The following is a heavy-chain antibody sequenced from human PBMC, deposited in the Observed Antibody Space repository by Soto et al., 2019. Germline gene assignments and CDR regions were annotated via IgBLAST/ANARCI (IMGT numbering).Heavy chain of an antibody. CDR3: ASGRIQSDY. CDR1: GFTFSSYA. Sequence: PGGSLRLSCAASGFTFSSYAMHWVRQAPGKGLEWVAVISYDGSNKYYADSVKGRFTISRDNSKNTLYLQMNSLRAEDTAVYYCASGRIQSDYWGQGTLVTVSP. V-gene: IGHV3-30-3*01. D-gene: IGHD2-15*01. CDR2: ISYDGSNK. J-gene: IGHJ4*02.